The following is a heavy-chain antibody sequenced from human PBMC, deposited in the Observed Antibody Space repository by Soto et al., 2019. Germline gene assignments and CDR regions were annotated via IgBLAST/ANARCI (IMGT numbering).Heavy chain of an antibody. Sequence: QVQLQESGPGLVKPSGTLSLTCTVSGGSLSSSTWWSWVRQPPGKGLEWIGEISHTRNTDYNPSLESRVTISVDTSKNQLSLSLRSVTAADTAVYYCARDPHCSRTNCPFDYWGQGTLVTVSS. CDR2: ISHTRNT. CDR1: GGSLSSSTW. D-gene: IGHD2-2*01. CDR3: ARDPHCSRTNCPFDY. V-gene: IGHV4-4*02. J-gene: IGHJ4*02.